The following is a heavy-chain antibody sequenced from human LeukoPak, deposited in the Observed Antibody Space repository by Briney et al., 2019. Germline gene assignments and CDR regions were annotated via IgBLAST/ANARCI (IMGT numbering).Heavy chain of an antibody. CDR3: ARDLDPLYCSSTSCYSAFDI. Sequence: SETLSLTCAVYGGSFSGYYWSWIRQPPGKGLEWIGEINHSGSTNYNPSLKSRVTISVDRSKNQFSLKLSSVTAADTAVYYCARDLDPLYCSSTSCYSAFDIWGQGTMVTVSS. D-gene: IGHD2-2*02. J-gene: IGHJ3*02. CDR2: INHSGST. V-gene: IGHV4-34*01. CDR1: GGSFSGYY.